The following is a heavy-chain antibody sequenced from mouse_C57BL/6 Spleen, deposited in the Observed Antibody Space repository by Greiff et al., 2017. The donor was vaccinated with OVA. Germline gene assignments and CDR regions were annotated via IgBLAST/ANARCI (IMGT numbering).Heavy chain of an antibody. CDR1: GYAFSSSW. D-gene: IGHD1-1*01. CDR3: ARWEDYGSRNY. J-gene: IGHJ2*01. V-gene: IGHV1-82*01. Sequence: QVQLQQSGPELVKPGASVKISCKASGYAFSSSWMNWVKQRPGKGLEWIGRIYPGDGDTNYNGKFKGKATLTADKSSSTAYMQLSSLTSEDSAVYFCARWEDYGSRNYWGQGTTLTVSS. CDR2: IYPGDGDT.